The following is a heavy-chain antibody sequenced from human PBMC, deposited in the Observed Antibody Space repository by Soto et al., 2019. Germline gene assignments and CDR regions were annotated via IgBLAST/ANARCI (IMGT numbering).Heavy chain of an antibody. CDR1: GFIFNTYS. CDR3: ARWKTGTAFDY. CDR2: IRADSSAI. Sequence: PGGSLRLSCAASGFIFNTYSMSWVRQAPGRGLEWVSYIRADSSAIYYADSVRGRFTISRDNARNSLYLQMNSLRAEDTAVYYCARWKTGTAFDYWGQGTLVTVSS. D-gene: IGHD1-1*01. V-gene: IGHV3-48*01. J-gene: IGHJ4*02.